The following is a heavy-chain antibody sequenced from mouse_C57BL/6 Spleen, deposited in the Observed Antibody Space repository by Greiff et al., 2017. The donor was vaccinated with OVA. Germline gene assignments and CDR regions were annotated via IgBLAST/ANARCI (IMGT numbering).Heavy chain of an antibody. CDR2: ISSGGSDT. CDR3: ARHEDYGSKLHY. D-gene: IGHD1-1*01. V-gene: IGHV5-6*01. CDR1: GFTFSSYG. Sequence: EVQGVESGGDLVKPGGSLKLSCAASGFTFSSYGMSWVRQTPDKRLEWVATISSGGSDTYYPDSVKGRFTISRDNAKNTLYLQMSSLKSEDTAMYYCARHEDYGSKLHYWGQGTTPPVS. J-gene: IGHJ2*01.